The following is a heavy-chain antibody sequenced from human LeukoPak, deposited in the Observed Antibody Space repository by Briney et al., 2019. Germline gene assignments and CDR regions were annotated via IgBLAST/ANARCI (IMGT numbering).Heavy chain of an antibody. CDR2: ISAYNGNT. J-gene: IGHJ4*02. CDR1: GYTFTSYG. Sequence: ASVEVSCKASGYTFTSYGISWVRQAPGQGLEWMGWISAYNGNTNYAQKLQGRVTMTTDTSTSTAYMELRSLRSDDTAVYYCARDRKIAVAASFDYWGQGTLATVSS. CDR3: ARDRKIAVAASFDY. D-gene: IGHD6-19*01. V-gene: IGHV1-18*01.